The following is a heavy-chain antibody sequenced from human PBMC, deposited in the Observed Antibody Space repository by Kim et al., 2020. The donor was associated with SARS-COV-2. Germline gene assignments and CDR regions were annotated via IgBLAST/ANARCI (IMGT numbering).Heavy chain of an antibody. CDR3: AQRQNDILTGFNY. V-gene: IGHV2-5*02. J-gene: IGHJ4*02. D-gene: IGHD3-9*01. CDR1: GFSLTTSGVG. CDR2: IYWDDDK. Sequence: SGPTLVKPTQTLTLTCTFSGFSLTTSGVGVGWIRQPPGKALEFLALIYWDDDKRHNPSLRSRVTIIKDTSKNQVVLTMSDMDPVDTGTYYCAQRQNDILTGFNYWGQGTLVTVSS.